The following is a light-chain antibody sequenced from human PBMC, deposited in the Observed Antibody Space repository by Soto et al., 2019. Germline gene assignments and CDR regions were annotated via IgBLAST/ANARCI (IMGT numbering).Light chain of an antibody. CDR1: QSVSRY. CDR3: QQRINWGT. V-gene: IGKV3-11*01. Sequence: EIVLTQSPATLSLSPGERATLSCRASQSVSRYLAWYQQKPGQAPRLLIYDASNRATGIPARFSGSGSGTDFSLTISSLEPEDFADYYYQQRINWGTFGPGTKVDIK. CDR2: DAS. J-gene: IGKJ3*01.